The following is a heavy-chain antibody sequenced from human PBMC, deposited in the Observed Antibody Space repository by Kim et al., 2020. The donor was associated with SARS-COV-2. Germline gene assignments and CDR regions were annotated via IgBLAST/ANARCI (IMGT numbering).Heavy chain of an antibody. CDR2: IYYSGST. V-gene: IGHV4-59*01. D-gene: IGHD5-12*01. J-gene: IGHJ4*02. CDR3: ARAHNSGHYEPPDY. Sequence: SETLSLTCTVSGGSISSYYWSWIRQPPGKGLEWIGYIYYSGSTNYNPSLKSRVTISVDTSKNQFSLKLSSVTDADTAVYYCARAHNSGHYEPPDYWGQGTLVTVSS. CDR1: GGSISSYY.